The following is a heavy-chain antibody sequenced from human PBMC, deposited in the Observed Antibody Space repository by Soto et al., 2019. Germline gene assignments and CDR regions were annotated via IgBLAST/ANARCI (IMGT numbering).Heavy chain of an antibody. V-gene: IGHV3-33*01. CDR1: GFTYSTYG. CDR3: ARHPERIAQIGWFDP. Sequence: GSLRVSCEAPGFTYSTYGLHWVRQAPGKKMEWLAVIWYDGSKKYYADSVQGRFTISRDNSKNSLYLQMNSLRAEDTAVYYCARHPERIAQIGWFDPWGQGTLVTVSS. CDR2: IWYDGSKK. D-gene: IGHD6-13*01. J-gene: IGHJ5*02.